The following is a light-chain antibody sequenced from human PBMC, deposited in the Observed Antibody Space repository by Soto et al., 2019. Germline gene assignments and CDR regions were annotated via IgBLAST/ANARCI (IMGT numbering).Light chain of an antibody. CDR3: QQYNNWPPWT. V-gene: IGKV3-20*01. CDR1: QTVDSRY. J-gene: IGKJ1*01. Sequence: EIVLTQSPGTLSLSPGETATLSCRASQTVDSRYLAWYQQKRGQAPTLLIYATSSRATGVPDRFSGGGSGPDFTLTIRRLEPEDFAVYYCQQYNNWPPWTFGQGTKVDI. CDR2: ATS.